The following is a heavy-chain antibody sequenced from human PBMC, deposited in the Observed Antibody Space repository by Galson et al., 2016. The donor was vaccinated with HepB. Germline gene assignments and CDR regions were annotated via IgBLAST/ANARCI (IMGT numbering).Heavy chain of an antibody. D-gene: IGHD1-26*01. J-gene: IGHJ2*01. CDR2: IIPSFGTP. Sequence: SVKVSCKASGGSFSRNAISWVRQAPGQGLEWMGGIIPSFGTPTYAQKFQGRVTIVAGAFTDTGYMELSSLRSDDTAVYYCARGRGKWWYFDLWGRGTLVTVSS. CDR1: GGSFSRNA. CDR3: ARGRGKWWYFDL. V-gene: IGHV1-69*13.